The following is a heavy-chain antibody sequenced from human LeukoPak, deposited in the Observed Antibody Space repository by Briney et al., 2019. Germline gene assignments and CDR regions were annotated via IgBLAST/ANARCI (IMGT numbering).Heavy chain of an antibody. CDR3: AKGGTINYYYYMDV. D-gene: IGHD1-26*01. CDR1: GLTFDDYS. CDR2: ISWNSGSI. V-gene: IGHV3-9*01. J-gene: IGHJ6*03. Sequence: QAGGSLRLSCAVSGLTFDDYSMHWVRQAPGKGLEWVSGISWNSGSIDYVDFVKGRFTISRDNAKNSLYLQMNSLSAEDTALYYCAKGGTINYYYYMDVWGRGTTVTVSS.